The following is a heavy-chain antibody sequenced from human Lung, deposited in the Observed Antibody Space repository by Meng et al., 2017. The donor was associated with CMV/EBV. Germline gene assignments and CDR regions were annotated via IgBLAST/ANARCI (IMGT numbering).Heavy chain of an antibody. J-gene: IGHJ5*02. CDR2: INPNSGGT. Sequence: ASVKVSCKASRYTFTGYYMHWVRQAPGQGLEWMGWINPNSGGTNYAQKFQGRVTMTRDTSISTAYMELSRLRSDDTAVYYCARVYGSGINWFDPWGQGTLVSVSS. CDR3: ARVYGSGINWFDP. CDR1: RYTFTGYY. V-gene: IGHV1-2*02. D-gene: IGHD3-10*01.